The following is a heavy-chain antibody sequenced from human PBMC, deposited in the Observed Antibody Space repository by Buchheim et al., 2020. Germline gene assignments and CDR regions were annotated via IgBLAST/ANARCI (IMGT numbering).Heavy chain of an antibody. V-gene: IGHV3-7*01. Sequence: EVQLVESGGDLVQPGGSLRLSCAASGFTFSTQWMSWVRQAPGKGLEWVANIKEDGSERNYVDSVKGRFTISRDNAKNSLYIQMNILRAEDTAVYYCAFGGTGVFEFWGQGTL. CDR3: AFGGTGVFEF. D-gene: IGHD3-16*01. CDR1: GFTFSTQW. CDR2: IKEDGSER. J-gene: IGHJ4*02.